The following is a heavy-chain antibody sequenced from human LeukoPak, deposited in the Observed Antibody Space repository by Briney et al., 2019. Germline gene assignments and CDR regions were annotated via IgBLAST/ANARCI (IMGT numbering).Heavy chain of an antibody. CDR3: ARLSSGWQHVNRFDY. V-gene: IGHV4-39*01. D-gene: IGHD6-19*01. CDR2: IYYSGST. Sequence: SETLSLTCTVSGGSISSSSYYWGWIRQPPGKGLEWIGSIYYSGSTYYNPSLKSRVTISVDTSKNQFSLKLSSVTAADTAVYYCARLSSGWQHVNRFDYWGQGTLVTVSS. J-gene: IGHJ4*02. CDR1: GGSISSSSYY.